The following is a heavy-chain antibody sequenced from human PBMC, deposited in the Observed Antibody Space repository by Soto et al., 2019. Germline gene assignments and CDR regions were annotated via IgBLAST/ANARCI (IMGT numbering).Heavy chain of an antibody. D-gene: IGHD2-21*01. CDR3: AKVDVQSHLAKEYYFDY. V-gene: IGHV3-23*01. CDR2: ISGSGGST. Sequence: GGSLRLSCAASGFTFSSYAMSWVRQAPGKGLEWVSAISGSGGSTYYADSVKGRFTISRDNSKNTLYLQMNSLRAEDTAVYYCAKVDVQSHLAKEYYFDYWGQGTLVTVSS. CDR1: GFTFSSYA. J-gene: IGHJ4*02.